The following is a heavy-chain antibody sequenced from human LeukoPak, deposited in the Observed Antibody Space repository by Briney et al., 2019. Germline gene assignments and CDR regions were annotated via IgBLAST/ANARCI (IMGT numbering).Heavy chain of an antibody. CDR1: GGTFSSYA. J-gene: IGHJ5*02. D-gene: IGHD2-2*01. V-gene: IGHV1-69*13. Sequence: SVKVSCKASGGTFSSYAISWVRQAPGQGLEWMGGIIPIFGTANYAQKFQGRVTITADESTGTAYMELSSLRSEDTAVYYCARRRPRVPAAKNSNWFDPWGQGTLVTVSS. CDR3: ARRRPRVPAAKNSNWFDP. CDR2: IIPIFGTA.